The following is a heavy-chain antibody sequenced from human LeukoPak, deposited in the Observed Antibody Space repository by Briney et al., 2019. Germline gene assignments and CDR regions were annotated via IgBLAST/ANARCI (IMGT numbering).Heavy chain of an antibody. V-gene: IGHV1-2*02. D-gene: IGHD3-9*01. CDR2: IKPNSGGT. Sequence: ASVKVSCKASGYTFTGNYVHWVRQAPGQGLEWMGWIKPNSGGTNYARKFQGRVSMTRDTSISTAYLEMSRLRSDDRGVYYCARGDDILTGNRDWFDPWGQGTLVTVSS. CDR3: ARGDDILTGNRDWFDP. J-gene: IGHJ5*02. CDR1: GYTFTGNY.